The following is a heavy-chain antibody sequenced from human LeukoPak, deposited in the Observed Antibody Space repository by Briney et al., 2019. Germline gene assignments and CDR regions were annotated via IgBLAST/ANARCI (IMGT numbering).Heavy chain of an antibody. D-gene: IGHD2/OR15-2a*01. CDR2: ISGSGGST. J-gene: IGHJ4*02. Sequence: GGSLRLSCAASGFTFSSYAMSWVRQAPGKGLEWVSAISGSGGSTYYADSVKGRFTISRDTSKNTLYLQMNGLRAEDTALYYCVRVGMTEVIDFYFDYWGKGTLVTVSS. CDR1: GFTFSSYA. CDR3: VRVGMTEVIDFYFDY. V-gene: IGHV3-23*01.